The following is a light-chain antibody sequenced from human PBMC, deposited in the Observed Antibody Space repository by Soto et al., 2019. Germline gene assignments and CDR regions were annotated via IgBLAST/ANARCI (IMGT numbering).Light chain of an antibody. J-gene: IGLJ3*02. CDR2: GNS. V-gene: IGLV1-40*01. CDR1: SSNIGACYD. CDR3: QSYDSSLSGGV. Sequence: QSVLTQPPSVSGSPGQRVTISCTGSSSNIGACYDVHWYQQLPGTAPKLIIYGNSNRPSGVPDRFSGSKSGNSASLAITGLQAEDEADYYCQSYDSSLSGGVFGGGTKLTVL.